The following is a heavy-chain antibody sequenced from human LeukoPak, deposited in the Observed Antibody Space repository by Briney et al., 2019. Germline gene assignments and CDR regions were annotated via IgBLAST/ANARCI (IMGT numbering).Heavy chain of an antibody. V-gene: IGHV3-30*03. CDR1: GFTFSTYS. Sequence: GGSLRLSCAASGFTFSTYSMNWVRQAPGKGLEWVAVISYHGSSQDYADSVKGRFTISSDSSKNTLYLQMNSLRAEDTAVYYCARKEVSPAEYFQHWGQGTLVTVSS. CDR3: ARKEVSPAEYFQH. D-gene: IGHD3-22*01. J-gene: IGHJ1*01. CDR2: ISYHGSSQ.